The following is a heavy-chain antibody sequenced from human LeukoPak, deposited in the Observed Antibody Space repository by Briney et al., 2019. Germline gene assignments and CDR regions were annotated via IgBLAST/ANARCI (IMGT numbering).Heavy chain of an antibody. CDR2: ISAYNGNT. J-gene: IGHJ4*02. CDR3: ARVYCSSTSCHYYFDY. D-gene: IGHD2-2*01. V-gene: IGHV1-18*01. CDR1: GYTFTSYG. Sequence: GASVKVSCKASGYTFTSYGISWVRQAPGQGLEWMGWISAYNGNTNYAQKLQGRVTMTTDTSTSTAYMELRSLRSDDTAVYYCARVYCSSTSCHYYFDYWGQGTLVTVSS.